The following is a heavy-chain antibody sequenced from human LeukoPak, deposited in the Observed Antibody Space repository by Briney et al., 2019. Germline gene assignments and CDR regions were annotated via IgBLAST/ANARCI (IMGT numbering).Heavy chain of an antibody. J-gene: IGHJ4*02. D-gene: IGHD4-17*01. Sequence: GGSLRLSCAASGFTFSGYGMHWVRQAPGKGLEWVAVIWYDGSNKYYADSVKGRFTISRDNSMNTLYLQMNSLRAEDTAVYYCARAHYDYFDYWGQGTLVTVSS. CDR1: GFTFSGYG. CDR3: ARAHYDYFDY. V-gene: IGHV3-33*01. CDR2: IWYDGSNK.